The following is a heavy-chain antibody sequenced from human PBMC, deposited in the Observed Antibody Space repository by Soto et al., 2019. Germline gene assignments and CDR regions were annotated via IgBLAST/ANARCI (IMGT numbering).Heavy chain of an antibody. CDR3: ARDWNGHSYAYGY. CDR2: ISNSGNTI. J-gene: IGHJ4*02. V-gene: IGHV3-48*03. Sequence: GGSLRLSCASSGFTFSNYEMNWVRQAPGKGLEWVSYISNSGNTIYYADSVEGRFTISRDNAKNSLFLQMNSLRAEDTAVYYCARDWNGHSYAYGYWGRGTLVTVSS. D-gene: IGHD5-18*01. CDR1: GFTFSNYE.